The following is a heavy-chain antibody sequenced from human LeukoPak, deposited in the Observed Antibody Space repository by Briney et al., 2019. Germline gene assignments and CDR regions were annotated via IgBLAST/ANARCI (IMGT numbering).Heavy chain of an antibody. CDR1: GYTFTSYG. CDR2: MNPNSGNT. V-gene: IGHV1-8*02. D-gene: IGHD6-13*01. Sequence: ASVKVSCKASGYTFTSYGISWVRQAPGQGLEWMGWMNPNSGNTGYAQKFQGRVTMTRNTSISTAYMELSSLRSEDTAVYYCARDLDASSSWPTSDYWGQGTLVAVSS. CDR3: ARDLDASSSWPTSDY. J-gene: IGHJ4*02.